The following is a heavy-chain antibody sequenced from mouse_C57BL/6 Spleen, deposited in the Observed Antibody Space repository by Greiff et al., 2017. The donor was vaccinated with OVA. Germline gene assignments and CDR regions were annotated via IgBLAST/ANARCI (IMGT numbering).Heavy chain of an antibody. J-gene: IGHJ4*01. D-gene: IGHD4-1*01. CDR2: ISSGSSTN. CDR1: GFTFSDYG. Sequence: EVKVVESGGGLVKPGGSLKLSCAASGFTFSDYGMHWVRQAPETGLEWVAYISSGSSTNYYADTVKARFTISRDNAKNTLFLQMTSLRSEDTAMYYCARLGHAMDYWGQGTSVTVSS. CDR3: ARLGHAMDY. V-gene: IGHV5-17*01.